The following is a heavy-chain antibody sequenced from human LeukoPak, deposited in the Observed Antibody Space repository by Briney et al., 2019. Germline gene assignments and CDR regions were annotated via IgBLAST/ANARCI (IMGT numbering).Heavy chain of an antibody. Sequence: ASVKVSCKASGYTFTGYYMHWVRQAPGQGLEWMGWINPNSGSTNYAQKFQGRVTMTRDTSISTAYMELSRLRSDDTAVYYCARVLGYCSSTSCPPFWFDPWGQGTLVTVSS. CDR3: ARVLGYCSSTSCPPFWFDP. V-gene: IGHV1-2*02. CDR2: INPNSGST. J-gene: IGHJ5*02. CDR1: GYTFTGYY. D-gene: IGHD2-2*01.